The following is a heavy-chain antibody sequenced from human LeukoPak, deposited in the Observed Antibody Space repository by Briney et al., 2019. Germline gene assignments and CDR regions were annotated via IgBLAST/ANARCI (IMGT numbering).Heavy chain of an antibody. Sequence: GGSLRLSCAASGFTFRNYGMHWVRQAPGKGLEWVAVIWYDGSKTYYADSVKGRFTISRDNSKSTLYLQMNSLRAEDTALYYCARGRGGDYAPSRFDYWGQGALVTVSS. J-gene: IGHJ4*02. CDR1: GFTFRNYG. V-gene: IGHV3-33*01. CDR3: ARGRGGDYAPSRFDY. CDR2: IWYDGSKT. D-gene: IGHD4-17*01.